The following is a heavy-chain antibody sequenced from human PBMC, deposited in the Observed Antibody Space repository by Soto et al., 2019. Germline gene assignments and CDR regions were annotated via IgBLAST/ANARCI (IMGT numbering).Heavy chain of an antibody. V-gene: IGHV4-39*01. CDR3: ARRRYGTYFDY. CDR1: GGSISTSTYY. Sequence: SQTLSLPCPVSGGSISTSTYYWGWIRQPPGKGLEWIGNIYYSGSTYYNPSLKSRVTMSVDTSKNQFSLKLSSVTAADTAVYYCARRRYGTYFDYWGQGTLVTVSS. J-gene: IGHJ4*02. CDR2: IYYSGST. D-gene: IGHD1-26*01.